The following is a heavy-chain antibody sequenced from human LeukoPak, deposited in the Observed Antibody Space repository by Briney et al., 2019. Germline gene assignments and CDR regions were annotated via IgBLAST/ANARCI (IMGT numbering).Heavy chain of an antibody. CDR2: ISSSSSYI. CDR1: GFTFSSYS. J-gene: IGHJ4*02. Sequence: GGSLRLSCAASGFTFSSYSMNWVPQAPGRGLEWVSSISSSSSYIYYADSVKGRFTISRDNAKNSLYLQMNSLRAEDTAVYYCARLGRSSGGSRGIFDYWGQGTLVTVSS. D-gene: IGHD2-15*01. CDR3: ARLGRSSGGSRGIFDY. V-gene: IGHV3-21*01.